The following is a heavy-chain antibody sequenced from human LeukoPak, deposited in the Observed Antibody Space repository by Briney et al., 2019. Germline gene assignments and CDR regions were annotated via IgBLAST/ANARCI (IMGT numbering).Heavy chain of an antibody. Sequence: GRSLRLSCAASGFPFDDYAMHWVRQAPGRGLGWVSGIRWSTDSVGYADSVRGRFTIFRDKAKNSLYLQMNSLRAEDTALYYCVKDFGQTTAAIAYWGQGTLVTVSS. CDR3: VKDFGQTTAAIAY. D-gene: IGHD2-2*01. CDR1: GFPFDDYA. J-gene: IGHJ4*02. CDR2: IRWSTDSV. V-gene: IGHV3-9*01.